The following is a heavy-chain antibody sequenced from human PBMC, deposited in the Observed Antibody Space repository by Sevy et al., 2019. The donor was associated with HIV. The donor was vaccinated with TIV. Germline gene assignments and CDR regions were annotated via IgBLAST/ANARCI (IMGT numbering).Heavy chain of an antibody. D-gene: IGHD2-2*03. V-gene: IGHV3-23*01. J-gene: IGHJ4*02. Sequence: GGSLRLSCAASGLSFSSFGMSWVRQAPGKGPEWVSGISGSGINTYHADPVKDHFIISRDNSNNTVFLEMNRLRAEDTAVYYCAKDGYSSSWPYYFDSWGQGTLVTVSS. CDR2: ISGSGINT. CDR1: GLSFSSFG. CDR3: AKDGYSSSWPYYFDS.